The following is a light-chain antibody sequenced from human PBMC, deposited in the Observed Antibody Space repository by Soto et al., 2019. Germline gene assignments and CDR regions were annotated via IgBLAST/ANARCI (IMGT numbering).Light chain of an antibody. J-gene: IGKJ2*01. CDR3: QQYGSSLYT. Sequence: EIVLTQSPGTLSLSPGERVILSCRASQSIASTYLTWYQQKPGQAPRLLIYGASRRATGIPDRFSGSGSGTDFSLTISRLEQEDFAVYYCQQYGSSLYTFGQGTKLEIK. CDR2: GAS. CDR1: QSIASTY. V-gene: IGKV3-20*01.